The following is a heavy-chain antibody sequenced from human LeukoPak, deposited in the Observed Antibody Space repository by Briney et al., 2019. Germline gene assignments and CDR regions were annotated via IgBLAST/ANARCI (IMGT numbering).Heavy chain of an antibody. CDR1: GFTVSSNY. J-gene: IGHJ4*02. Sequence: SGGSLRLSCAASGFTVSSNYMSWFRQAPGKGLAWVSVIYSGGSTYYADSVKGRFTISRDNSKNTLYLQMGSLRPEDMAVYYCARYCNGSNCYSGYDYWGQGTLVTVSS. D-gene: IGHD2-15*01. CDR3: ARYCNGSNCYSGYDY. V-gene: IGHV3-66*01. CDR2: IYSGGST.